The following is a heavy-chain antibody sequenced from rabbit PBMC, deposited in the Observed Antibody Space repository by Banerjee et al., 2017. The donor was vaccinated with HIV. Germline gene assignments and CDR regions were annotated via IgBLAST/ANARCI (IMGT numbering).Heavy chain of an antibody. J-gene: IGHJ4*01. V-gene: IGHV1S40*01. CDR2: IYTGSGST. CDR3: ARRSGSAYNL. D-gene: IGHD6-1*01. Sequence: QSLEESGGDLVKPGASLTLTCTASGFSFSTYWMSWVRQAPGKGLEWIGWIYTGSGSTNYASGAKGRFTISRNTNQNTVTLQMTSLTAADTATYFCARRSGSAYNLWGPGTLVTVS. CDR1: GFSFSTYW.